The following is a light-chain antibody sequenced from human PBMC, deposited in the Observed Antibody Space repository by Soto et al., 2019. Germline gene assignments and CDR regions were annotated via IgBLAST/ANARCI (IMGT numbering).Light chain of an antibody. CDR3: CSYAGSSAYVL. V-gene: IGLV2-23*01. CDR2: EAT. J-gene: IGLJ3*02. CDR1: SSDVGSSNL. Sequence: QSALAQPASVSGSPGQSITISCTGTSSDVGSSNLVSWYQQYPGKAPKLIIYEATKRPSGVSNRFSGSKSGNAASLTITNLQADDEDDYHCCSYAGSSAYVLFGGGTKVTVL.